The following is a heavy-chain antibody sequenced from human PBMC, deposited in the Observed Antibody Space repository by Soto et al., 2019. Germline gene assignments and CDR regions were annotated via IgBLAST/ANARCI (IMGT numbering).Heavy chain of an antibody. CDR2: IYYSGNT. V-gene: IGHV4-59*01. D-gene: IGHD2-15*01. CDR1: GGSINNYY. Sequence: SETLSLTCTVSGGSINNYYWSWIRQPPGKGLEWIGYIYYSGNTNYNPSLKSRVTISVDTSKNQFSLKLNSVTAADTAVYYCARVVDSCSGGSCYSGYYYYMDVWGKGTTVTVSS. J-gene: IGHJ6*03. CDR3: ARVVDSCSGGSCYSGYYYYMDV.